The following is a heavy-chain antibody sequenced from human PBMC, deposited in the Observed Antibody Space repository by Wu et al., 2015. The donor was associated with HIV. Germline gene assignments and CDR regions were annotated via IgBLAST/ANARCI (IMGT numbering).Heavy chain of an antibody. D-gene: IGHD3-9*01. CDR3: AHSENDWLLVDY. CDR1: RSTFTGYH. Sequence: QVQLVQSGAEVKKPGASVKVSCKAFRSTFTGYHLHWVRQAPGQGLEWMGWINPNSGGTKYAQKFQGRVTMTRDTSISTAYLELSRLKSDDTAMYYCAHSENDWLLVDYWGQGTLVTVSS. J-gene: IGHJ4*02. CDR2: INPNSGGT. V-gene: IGHV1-2*02.